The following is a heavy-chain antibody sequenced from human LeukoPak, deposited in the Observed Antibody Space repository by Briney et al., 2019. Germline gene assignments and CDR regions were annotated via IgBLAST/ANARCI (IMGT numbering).Heavy chain of an antibody. CDR1: GGSISSYY. CDR2: IYYSGST. CDR3: ARDQRYWYFDL. Sequence: SETLSLTCTVSGGSISSYYWSWIRQPPGKGLEWIGYIYYSGSTNYNPSLKSRVTISVDTSKNQFSLKLSSVTAADTAVYYCARDQRYWYFDLWGRGTLVTVSS. J-gene: IGHJ2*01. V-gene: IGHV4-59*01.